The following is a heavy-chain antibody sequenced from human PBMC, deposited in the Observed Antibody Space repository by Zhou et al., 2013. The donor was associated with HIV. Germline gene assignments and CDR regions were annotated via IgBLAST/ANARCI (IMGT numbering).Heavy chain of an antibody. J-gene: IGHJ4*02. D-gene: IGHD3-22*01. CDR1: GYSISSGYY. CDR3: ARPYDSSGYYPFDY. V-gene: IGHV4-38-2*01. CDR2: IYHSGST. Sequence: QVQLQESGPGLVKPSETLSLTCAVSGYSISSGYYWGWIRQPPGKGLEWIGSIYHSGSTYYSPSLKSRVTISVDTSKNQFSLKLSSVTAADTAVYYCARPYDSSGYYPFDYWGQGILVTVSS.